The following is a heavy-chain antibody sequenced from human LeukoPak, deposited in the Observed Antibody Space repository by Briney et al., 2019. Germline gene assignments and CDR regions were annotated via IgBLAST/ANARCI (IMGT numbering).Heavy chain of an antibody. CDR1: GYTFTGYY. J-gene: IGHJ4*02. CDR3: ARGPDYDILTGYYYFDY. V-gene: IGHV1-2*02. CDR2: INPNSGGT. Sequence: ASVKVSCKASGYTFTGYYMHWVRQAPGQGLEGMGWINPNSGGTNYAQKFQGRVTMTRDTSISTAYMELSRLRSDDTAVYYCARGPDYDILTGYYYFDYWGQGTLVTVSS. D-gene: IGHD3-9*01.